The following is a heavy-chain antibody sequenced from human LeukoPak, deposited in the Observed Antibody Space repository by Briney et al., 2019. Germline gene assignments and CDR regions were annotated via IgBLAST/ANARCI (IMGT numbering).Heavy chain of an antibody. Sequence: GRSLRLSCTASGFTFGDYAMSWVRQAPGKGLEWVGFIRCKAYGGTTEYAASVKGRFTISRDDSKSIAYLQMNSLKIEDTAVYSCTRDVYYYDSSLPGYWGQGTLVTVSS. CDR2: IRCKAYGGTT. CDR1: GFTFGDYA. V-gene: IGHV3-49*04. CDR3: TRDVYYYDSSLPGY. J-gene: IGHJ4*02. D-gene: IGHD3-22*01.